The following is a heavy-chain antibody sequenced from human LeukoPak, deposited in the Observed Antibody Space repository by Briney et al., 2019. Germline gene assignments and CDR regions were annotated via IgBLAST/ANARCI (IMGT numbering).Heavy chain of an antibody. Sequence: GGSLRPSCVASGSTFNSYVMSWVRQAPGKGLEWVSAISGSGGSTYYADSVKGRFTISRDNSNNTLYVQMSSLRAEDTAVYYCAKDRGTGTKNHWGQGTLVTVSS. CDR1: GSTFNSYV. CDR2: ISGSGGST. CDR3: AKDRGTGTKNH. V-gene: IGHV3-23*01. J-gene: IGHJ4*02. D-gene: IGHD1-7*01.